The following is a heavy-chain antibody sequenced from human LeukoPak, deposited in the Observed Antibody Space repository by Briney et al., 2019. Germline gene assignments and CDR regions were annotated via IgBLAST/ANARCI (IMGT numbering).Heavy chain of an antibody. V-gene: IGHV5-51*01. D-gene: IGHD4-17*01. CDR1: GYNFTNHW. J-gene: IGHJ4*02. CDR2: LYPGDSDT. Sequence: GESLKISCEGSGYNFTNHWIGWVRQMPGKGLEWMGILYPGDSDTRYSPSFQGQVTISADKSISTAYLQWSSLKASDTAMYYCARLGDLYGDYGIHDYWGQGTLVTVFS. CDR3: ARLGDLYGDYGIHDY.